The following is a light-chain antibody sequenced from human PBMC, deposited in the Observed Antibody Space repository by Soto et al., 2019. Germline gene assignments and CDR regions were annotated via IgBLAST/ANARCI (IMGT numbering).Light chain of an antibody. CDR1: QSISSW. J-gene: IGKJ2*01. CDR2: DAS. CDR3: QQYNRYT. Sequence: DLQMTQSPSTLSASVGDRVTITCRASQSISSWLAWYQQKPGKAPKLLIYDASSLESGVPSRFSGSGSGTEFTLTISSLQPDDFATYYCQQYNRYTFGQGTKLEIK. V-gene: IGKV1-5*01.